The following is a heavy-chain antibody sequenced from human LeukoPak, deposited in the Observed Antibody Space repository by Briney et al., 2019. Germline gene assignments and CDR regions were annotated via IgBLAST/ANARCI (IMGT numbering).Heavy chain of an antibody. V-gene: IGHV1-69*05. J-gene: IGHJ5*02. CDR1: GGTFSSYA. CDR2: NIPMFGTT. D-gene: IGHD3-16*02. CDR3: ARTGLYDYVWESYRQKWFDP. Sequence: SVKVSCKASGGTFSSYAISWVRQAPGQGLEWMGRNIPMFGTTNYAQKFQGRVTITRDESTSTEYMELSSVRSEDTAVYYCARTGLYDYVWESYRQKWFDPWGQGTLVTVSS.